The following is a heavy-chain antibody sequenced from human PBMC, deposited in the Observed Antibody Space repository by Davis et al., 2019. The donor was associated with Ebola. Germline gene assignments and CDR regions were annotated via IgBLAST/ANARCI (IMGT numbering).Heavy chain of an antibody. J-gene: IGHJ6*02. CDR1: TFTSSSYA. CDR3: VKDQSMIANNFFGLDV. D-gene: IGHD3-16*01. CDR2: ISTDGNTK. V-gene: IGHV3-30*18. Sequence: PGGSLRLSCEASTFTSSSYAMHWVRQAPGKGLEWVAFISTDGNTKDYADSVKGRFTISRDNSRDTLFLQMDSLRFEDSAVYYCVKDQSMIANNFFGLDVWGQGTTVTVSS.